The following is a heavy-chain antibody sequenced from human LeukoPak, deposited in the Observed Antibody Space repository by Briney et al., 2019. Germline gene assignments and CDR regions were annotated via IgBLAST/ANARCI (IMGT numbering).Heavy chain of an antibody. CDR2: IYYSGST. J-gene: IGHJ4*02. Sequence: SETLFLTCTVSGGSISSGGYYWSWIRQHPGKGLEWIGYIYYSGSTYYNPSLKSRVTISVDTSKNQFSLKLSSVTAADTAVYYCARATTRYVLDYWGQGSLVTVSS. D-gene: IGHD3-16*01. CDR3: ARATTRYVLDY. CDR1: GGSISSGGYY. V-gene: IGHV4-31*03.